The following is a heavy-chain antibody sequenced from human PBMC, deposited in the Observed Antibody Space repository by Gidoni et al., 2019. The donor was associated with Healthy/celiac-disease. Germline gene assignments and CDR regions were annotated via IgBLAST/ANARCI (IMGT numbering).Heavy chain of an antibody. J-gene: IGHJ4*02. CDR3: ARVRIAAAGTFGY. Sequence: QVQLVQSGAEGKKPGASVTVSCKASGYTFTSYAMHWVRQAPGQRLEWMGWINAGNGNTKYSQKFQGRVTITRDTSASTVYMELSSLRSEDTAVYYCARVRIAAAGTFGYWGQGTLVTVSS. D-gene: IGHD6-13*01. CDR2: INAGNGNT. CDR1: GYTFTSYA. V-gene: IGHV1-3*01.